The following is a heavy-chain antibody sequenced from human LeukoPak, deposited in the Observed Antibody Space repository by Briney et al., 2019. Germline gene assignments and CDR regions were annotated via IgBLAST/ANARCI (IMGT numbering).Heavy chain of an antibody. V-gene: IGHV3-7*01. CDR3: ATRYCTIPACRASSYHCMDN. Sequence: PGGSLRLSCAASGFTFSSYWMTWVRQAPGKGLERVANIKQDGSEAYYVDSVKGRFTVSRDNAKNSLYLQLNSLGAEDTAVYYCATRYCTIPACRASSYHCMDNWGKGTTVTVSS. CDR1: GFTFSSYW. CDR2: IKQDGSEA. D-gene: IGHD2-8*01. J-gene: IGHJ6*03.